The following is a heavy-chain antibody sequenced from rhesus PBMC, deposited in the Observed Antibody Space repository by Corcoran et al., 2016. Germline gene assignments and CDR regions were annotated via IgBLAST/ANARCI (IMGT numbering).Heavy chain of an antibody. D-gene: IGHD4-23*01. CDR2: ISGSGGST. CDR3: ARQYSNYPYFDY. J-gene: IGHJ4*01. Sequence: QLQLQESGPGLVKPSETLSLTCAVSGGSISSNYWSWIRQPPGKGLEWIGRISGSGGSTDYNPCLKSRVTISTDTSKNQCSLKLSSVTAADTAVYYCARQYSNYPYFDYWGQGVLVTVSS. V-gene: IGHV4-173*01. CDR1: GGSISSNY.